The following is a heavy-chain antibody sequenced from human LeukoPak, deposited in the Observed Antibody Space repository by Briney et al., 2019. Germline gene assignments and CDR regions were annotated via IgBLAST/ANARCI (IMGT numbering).Heavy chain of an antibody. J-gene: IGHJ4*02. D-gene: IGHD2-8*02. CDR3: ATYRQVLLPFES. Sequence: PGGSLRLSCAASGFTFSSYEMNWVRQAPGKGLEWVSYISSSGSTIHYADSVRGRFTISRDNSKSTLSLQMNSLRVEDTAIYYCATYRQVLLPFESWGQGTLVTVSS. CDR2: ISSSGSTI. CDR1: GFTFSSYE. V-gene: IGHV3-48*03.